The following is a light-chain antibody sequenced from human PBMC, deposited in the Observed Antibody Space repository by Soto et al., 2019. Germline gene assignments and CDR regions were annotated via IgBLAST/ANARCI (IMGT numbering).Light chain of an antibody. Sequence: DIQMTQAPSSLATSLGDILTITWRASQTISNYLNWYQQKSGRAPELLVYAASNLQSGVPSRFTGSGSGTHFTLTISGLEPADFATYFCQQSYNTPITFGQGTRLEI. J-gene: IGKJ5*01. CDR3: QQSYNTPIT. CDR1: QTISNY. V-gene: IGKV1-39*01. CDR2: AAS.